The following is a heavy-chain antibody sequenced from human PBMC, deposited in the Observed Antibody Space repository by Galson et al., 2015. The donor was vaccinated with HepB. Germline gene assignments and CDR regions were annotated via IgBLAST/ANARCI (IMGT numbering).Heavy chain of an antibody. Sequence: SLRLSCAASGFTFDDYAMHWVRQAPGKGLEWVSGISWNSGSIGYADSVKGRFTISRDNAKNSLYLQMNSLRAEDTALYYCAKDLSFTWAVAGTGVVAFDIWGQGTMVTVSS. J-gene: IGHJ3*02. V-gene: IGHV3-9*01. CDR3: AKDLSFTWAVAGTGVVAFDI. D-gene: IGHD6-19*01. CDR2: ISWNSGSI. CDR1: GFTFDDYA.